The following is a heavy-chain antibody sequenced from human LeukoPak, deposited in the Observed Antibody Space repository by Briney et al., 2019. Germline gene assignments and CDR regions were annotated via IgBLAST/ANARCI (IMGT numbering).Heavy chain of an antibody. Sequence: PGGSLKLSCAGSEFTFSGSTIHWVRQASGKGLEWVGRIRSKINCYATAYAASVKGRFTISRDDSKNMAYLQMNSLKTEDTAVYYCTRLGYYDSSASSEDYWGQGTLVTVSS. V-gene: IGHV3-73*01. J-gene: IGHJ4*02. CDR1: EFTFSGST. CDR2: IRSKINCYAT. CDR3: TRLGYYDSSASSEDY. D-gene: IGHD3-22*01.